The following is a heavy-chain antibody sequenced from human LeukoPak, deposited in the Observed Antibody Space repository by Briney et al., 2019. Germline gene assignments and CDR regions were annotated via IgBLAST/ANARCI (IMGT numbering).Heavy chain of an antibody. CDR3: AYGGAVNY. J-gene: IGHJ4*02. CDR1: GFTFSNSW. Sequence: PGGSLRLSCAASGFTFSNSWMNWVRQAPGKGLVWISRIKSEASSIGYADSVKGRFTISRDDAKNTLYLEMTSLKVEDTAIYYCAYGGAVNYWGQGTLATVS. V-gene: IGHV3-74*01. D-gene: IGHD4-17*01. CDR2: IKSEASSI.